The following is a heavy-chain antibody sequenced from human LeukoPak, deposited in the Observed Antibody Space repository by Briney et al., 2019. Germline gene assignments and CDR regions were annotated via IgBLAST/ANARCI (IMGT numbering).Heavy chain of an antibody. V-gene: IGHV4-59*01. CDR3: ARDRRGRYCSGGSCYSRAPHYYYYGMDV. D-gene: IGHD2-15*01. J-gene: IGHJ6*04. CDR2: IYYSGST. CDR1: GGSISSYY. Sequence: SETLSLTCTVSGGSISSYYWSWLRQPPGKGLEWLGYIYYSGSTNYNPSLKSRVTISVDTSKNQFSLKLSSVTAADTAVYYCARDRRGRYCSGGSCYSRAPHYYYYGMDVWGKGTTVTVSS.